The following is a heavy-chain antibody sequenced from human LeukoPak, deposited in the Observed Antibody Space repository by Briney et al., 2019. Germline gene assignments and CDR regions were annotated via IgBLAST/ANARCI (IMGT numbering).Heavy chain of an antibody. Sequence: GGSLRLSCAASGFTFSSYAMHWVRQAPGKGLEWVAVISYDGSNKYYADSVKGRFTISRDNSKNTLYLQMNSLRVEDTALYYCAKDRGGSSELGDAFDVWGQGTMVRVSS. CDR2: ISYDGSNK. J-gene: IGHJ3*01. D-gene: IGHD1-26*01. CDR3: AKDRGGSSELGDAFDV. V-gene: IGHV3-30*04. CDR1: GFTFSSYA.